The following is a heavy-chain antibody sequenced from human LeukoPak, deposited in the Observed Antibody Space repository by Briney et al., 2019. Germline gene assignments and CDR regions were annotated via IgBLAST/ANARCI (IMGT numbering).Heavy chain of an antibody. D-gene: IGHD3-3*01. CDR3: ARVPRRRFLEWLYFDY. Sequence: GGSLRLSCAASGFTFNSYWMSWVRQAPGKGLEWVANIKQDGSEKYYVDSVKGRFTISRDNAKNSLYLQMNSLRAEDTAVYYCARVPRRRFLEWLYFDYWGQGTLVTVSS. CDR2: IKQDGSEK. J-gene: IGHJ4*02. CDR1: GFTFNSYW. V-gene: IGHV3-7*01.